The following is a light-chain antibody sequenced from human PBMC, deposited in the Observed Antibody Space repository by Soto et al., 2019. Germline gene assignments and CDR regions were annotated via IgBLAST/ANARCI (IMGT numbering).Light chain of an antibody. V-gene: IGKV3-20*01. J-gene: IGKJ2*01. CDR1: QSVSSSY. CDR3: QQYGNSRYT. CDR2: GAS. Sequence: EIVLTQSPGTLSLSPGDRATLSCRASQSVSSSYLAWYQQKPGQAPGLLIYGASSRATGIPDRFSGSGSGTDFTLTISRLEPEDFAVYYCQQYGNSRYTFGQGTKLEI.